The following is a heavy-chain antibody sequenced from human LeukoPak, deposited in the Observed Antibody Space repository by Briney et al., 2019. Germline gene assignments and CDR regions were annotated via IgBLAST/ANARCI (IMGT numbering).Heavy chain of an antibody. D-gene: IGHD3-10*01. CDR2: ISYDGSNK. CDR3: AKDGRYYYGSGPIDY. J-gene: IGHJ4*02. CDR1: GFTFSTYS. Sequence: GGSLRLSCAASGFTFSTYSMNWVRQAPGKGLEWVAVISYDGSNKYYADSVKGRFTISRDNSKNTLYLQMNSLRAEDTAVYYCAKDGRYYYGSGPIDYWGQGTLVTVSS. V-gene: IGHV3-30*18.